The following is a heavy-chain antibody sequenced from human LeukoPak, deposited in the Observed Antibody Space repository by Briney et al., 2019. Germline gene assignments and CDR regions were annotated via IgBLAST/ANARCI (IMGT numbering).Heavy chain of an antibody. CDR2: ISYDGTHK. CDR1: GFTINRHA. Sequence: GGSLRLSCAASGFTINRHAIHWVRQAPSKGLXXXXLISYDGTHKDYADSVKGRFTISRDNSKNTLYLQMNSLRAEDTAMYYCAKTYSTGWSGYFDYWGQGTLVIVSS. CDR3: AKTYSTGWSGYFDY. D-gene: IGHD6-19*01. J-gene: IGHJ4*02. V-gene: IGHV3-30-3*02.